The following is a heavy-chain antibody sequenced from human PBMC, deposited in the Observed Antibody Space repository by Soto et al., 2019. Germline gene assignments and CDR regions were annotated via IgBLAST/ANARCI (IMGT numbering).Heavy chain of an antibody. CDR3: TRGGCNSESHYGFDY. CDR1: GFTFSRYC. J-gene: IGHJ4*02. V-gene: IGHV3-7*01. D-gene: IGHD1-26*01. CDR2: IKQDGSDK. Sequence: EVQLVESGGGLVRPGGSLRLSCAASGFTFSRYCMSWVRQAPGKGLEWVATIKQDGSDKYYVDSVRGRFTISRDNAENSLNLQMNSLRAEDTAVYYCTRGGCNSESHYGFDYWGKGTLVTVSS.